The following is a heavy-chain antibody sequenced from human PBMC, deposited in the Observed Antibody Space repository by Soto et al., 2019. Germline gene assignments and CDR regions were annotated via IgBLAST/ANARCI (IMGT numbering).Heavy chain of an antibody. D-gene: IGHD1-26*01. CDR1: GYTFTSYG. J-gene: IGHJ6*02. V-gene: IGHV1-18*04. CDR3: ARDGEFIVGALDYYYYGMDV. Sequence: ASVKVSCKASGYTFTSYGISWVRQAPGQGLEWMGWISAYNGNTNYAQELQGRVTMTTDTSTSTAYMELRSLRSDDTAVYYCARDGEFIVGALDYYYYGMDVWGQGTTVTVSS. CDR2: ISAYNGNT.